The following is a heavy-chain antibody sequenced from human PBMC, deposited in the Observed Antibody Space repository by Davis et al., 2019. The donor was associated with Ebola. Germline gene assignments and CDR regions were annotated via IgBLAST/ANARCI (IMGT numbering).Heavy chain of an antibody. J-gene: IGHJ4*02. V-gene: IGHV3-11*04. Sequence: GESLKISCAASGFTFSDYYMSWIRQAPGKGLEWLGYISSNSDTTYYADSVRGRFIISRDNDKNSVLLQMDRMTHDDAGVYYCATEATMVYWGQGVLVTVSS. CDR3: ATEATMVY. CDR1: GFTFSDYY. D-gene: IGHD4/OR15-4a*01. CDR2: ISSNSDTT.